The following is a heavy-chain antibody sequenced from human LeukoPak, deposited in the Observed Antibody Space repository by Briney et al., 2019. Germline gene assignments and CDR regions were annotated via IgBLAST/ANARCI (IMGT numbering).Heavy chain of an antibody. D-gene: IGHD6-6*01. Sequence: GGSLRLSCAASGFTFSSYSMNWVRQAPGKGLEWVSSISSSSYIYYADSVKGRFTISRDNAKNSLYLQMNSLRAEDTAVYYCARDPSSSLVAPYWGQGTLVTVSS. CDR2: ISSSSYI. V-gene: IGHV3-21*01. CDR3: ARDPSSSLVAPY. J-gene: IGHJ4*02. CDR1: GFTFSSYS.